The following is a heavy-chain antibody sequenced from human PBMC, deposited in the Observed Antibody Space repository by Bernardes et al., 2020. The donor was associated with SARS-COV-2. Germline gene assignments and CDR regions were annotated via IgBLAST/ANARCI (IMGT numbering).Heavy chain of an antibody. V-gene: IGHV4-61*01. D-gene: IGHD3-9*01. CDR2: IYYNGNT. J-gene: IGHJ6*02. Sequence: SETLSLTCTVSGGSVNRENYYWSWIRQSPGKGLEWIGHIYYNGNTNYSPSLKSRVIISLDTSKNQFSLKVNSVTAADTAAYYCGRWTENYDYLTGYYFYGMDVWGQGTTVTVSS. CDR1: GGSVNRENYY. CDR3: GRWTENYDYLTGYYFYGMDV.